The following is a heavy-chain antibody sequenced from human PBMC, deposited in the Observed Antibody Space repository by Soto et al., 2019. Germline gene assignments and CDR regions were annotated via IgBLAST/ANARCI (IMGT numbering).Heavy chain of an antibody. V-gene: IGHV1-18*01. CDR3: ARDRSTGYYYYGMDV. J-gene: IGHJ6*02. CDR1: GYALTSYG. Sequence: ASVQGSWKAAGYALTSYGITWVRQAPGQGLEWMVWISAYNGNTNYAQKLQGRVTISTDTSTSTAYMELRSLRSDDTDVYYCARDRSTGYYYYGMDVWGQGTTVTVSS. CDR2: ISAYNGNT.